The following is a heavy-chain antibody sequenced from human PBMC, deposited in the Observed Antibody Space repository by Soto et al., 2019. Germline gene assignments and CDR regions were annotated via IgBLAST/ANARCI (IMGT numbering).Heavy chain of an antibody. CDR3: ARQRTTVVTQAYFDS. J-gene: IGHJ4*02. CDR2: IYYSGRT. V-gene: IGHV4-39*01. D-gene: IGHD2-21*02. CDR1: GESISSSSYY. Sequence: PSETLSLTCIVSGESISSSSYYWGWIRQPPGKGLEWIGSIYYSGRTYYNPSFKSRVTISIDTSKNQFSLKLSSVTATDTAVYYCARQRTTVVTQAYFDSWGQGTQVTVSS.